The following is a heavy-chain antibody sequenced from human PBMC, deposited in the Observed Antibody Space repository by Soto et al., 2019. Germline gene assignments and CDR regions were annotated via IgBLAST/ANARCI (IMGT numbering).Heavy chain of an antibody. J-gene: IGHJ4*02. CDR3: ARDLSVVTGSPDY. Sequence: PGGSLRLSCAASGFTFSDYYMSWIRQAPGKGLEWVSYISSSSYTNYADSVKGRFTISRDNAKNSLYLQMNSLRAEDTAVYYCARDLSVVTGSPDYWGQGTLVTVSS. CDR2: ISSSSYT. CDR1: GFTFSDYY. V-gene: IGHV3-11*05. D-gene: IGHD2-15*01.